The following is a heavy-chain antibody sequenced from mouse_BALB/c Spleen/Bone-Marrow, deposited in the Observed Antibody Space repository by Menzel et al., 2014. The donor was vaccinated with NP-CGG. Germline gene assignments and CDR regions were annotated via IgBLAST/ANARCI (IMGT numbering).Heavy chain of an antibody. D-gene: IGHD2-4*01. CDR2: ISSGGTYT. CDR3: ARRRDYDYFDY. J-gene: IGHJ2*01. Sequence: EVQVVESGGDLVKPGGSLKLSCAASGFTFSNYGMSWVRQTPDKRLEWVATISSGGTYTFYPDSVKGRFTISRDNTKNTLTLQMTSLKSEDTAMYYCARRRDYDYFDYWGQGTTLTVSS. V-gene: IGHV5-6*01. CDR1: GFTFSNYG.